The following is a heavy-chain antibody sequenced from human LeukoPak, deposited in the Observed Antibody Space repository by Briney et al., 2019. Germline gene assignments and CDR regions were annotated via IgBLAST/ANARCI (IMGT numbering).Heavy chain of an antibody. CDR3: ASEYWSGYSNFDY. D-gene: IGHD3-3*01. Sequence: PGGSLRLSCAASGFTVSSNYMSWVRQAPGKGLEWVSVIYSGGSTYYADSVKGRFTISRDNSKNTLYLQMNNLRVEDTAVYYCASEYWSGYSNFDYWGQGTLVTVSS. V-gene: IGHV3-53*01. J-gene: IGHJ4*02. CDR1: GFTVSSNY. CDR2: IYSGGST.